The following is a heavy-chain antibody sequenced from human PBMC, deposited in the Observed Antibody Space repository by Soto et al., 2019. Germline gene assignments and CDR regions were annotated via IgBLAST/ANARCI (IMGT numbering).Heavy chain of an antibody. D-gene: IGHD3-16*02. CDR2: IIPIFGTA. CDR3: ARDRTGLGELSLYRPSFDY. V-gene: IGHV1-69*12. CDR1: GGTFSSYA. J-gene: IGHJ4*02. Sequence: QVQLVQSGAEVKKPGSSVKVSCKASGGTFSSYAISWVRQAPGQGLEWMGGIIPIFGTANYAQKFQGRVTITADESTSTAYMELSSLRSEDTAVYYCARDRTGLGELSLYRPSFDYWGQGTLVTVSS.